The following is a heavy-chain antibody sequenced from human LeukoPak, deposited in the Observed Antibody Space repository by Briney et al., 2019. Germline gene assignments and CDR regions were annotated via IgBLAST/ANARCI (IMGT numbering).Heavy chain of an antibody. V-gene: IGHV4-4*02. CDR2: IYHSGST. CDR3: ARDRAAAGNFDY. CDR1: GGSISSSNW. Sequence: SGTLSLTCAVSGGSISSSNWWSWVRQPPGKGLEWIGEIYHSGSTNYNPSLKGRVTISVDKSENQFSLKLSSVTAADTAVYYCARDRAAAGNFDYWGQGTLVTVSS. J-gene: IGHJ4*02. D-gene: IGHD6-13*01.